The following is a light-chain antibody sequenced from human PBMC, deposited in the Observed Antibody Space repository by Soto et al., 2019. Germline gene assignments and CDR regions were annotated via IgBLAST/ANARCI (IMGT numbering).Light chain of an antibody. J-gene: IGKJ4*01. CDR3: QQYGSSPLLT. V-gene: IGKV3-20*01. CDR1: QSVSSSY. CDR2: GAS. Sequence: EIVLTQSPGTLSLSPGERATLSCRASQSVSSSYLAWYQQKLGQAPRLLIYGASSRATGIPDRFSGSGSGTGFTLTISRLEPEDFAVYYCQQYGSSPLLTFGGGTKVEIK.